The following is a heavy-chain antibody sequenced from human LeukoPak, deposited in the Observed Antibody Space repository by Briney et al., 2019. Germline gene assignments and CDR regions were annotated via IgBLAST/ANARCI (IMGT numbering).Heavy chain of an antibody. D-gene: IGHD1-26*01. CDR3: ARGSYPSYYYYNGMDV. CDR2: TYYMSKWYN. Sequence: SQTLSLTCAISGDSVSSKSAAWNWIRQSPSRGLEWLGRTYYMSKWYNDYPVSVQSRITINPDTSKNQFSLQLNSVTPEDTAVYYCARGSYPSYYYYNGMDVWGQGTTVTVS. CDR1: GDSVSSKSAA. J-gene: IGHJ6*02. V-gene: IGHV6-1*01.